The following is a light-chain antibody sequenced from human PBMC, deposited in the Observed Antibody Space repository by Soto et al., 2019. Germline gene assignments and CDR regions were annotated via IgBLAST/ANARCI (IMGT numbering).Light chain of an antibody. J-gene: IGLJ1*01. V-gene: IGLV2-14*01. CDR2: DVS. CDR3: RSYTSSSTLYV. Sequence: QSALTQPASVSGSPGQSITISCTGTSSDVGGYNYVSWYQQHPGKAPKHMIYDVSNRPSGVSNRFSGSKSGNTASLTISGLQAEDEADYYCRSYTSSSTLYVFGTGTKLTVL. CDR1: SSDVGGYNY.